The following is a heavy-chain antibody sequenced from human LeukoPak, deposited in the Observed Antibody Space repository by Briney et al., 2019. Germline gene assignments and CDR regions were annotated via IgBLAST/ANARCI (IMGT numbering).Heavy chain of an antibody. CDR3: ARVVACGDYLHYFDY. CDR1: GFTFSDYY. CDR2: ISSSGSTI. Sequence: GGSLRLSCAASGFTFSDYYMSWIRQAPGKGLEWVSYISSSGSTIYYADSVKGRFTISRDNAKNSLYLQMNSLRAEDTAVYYCARVVACGDYLHYFDYWGQGTLVTVSS. V-gene: IGHV3-11*04. J-gene: IGHJ4*02. D-gene: IGHD4-17*01.